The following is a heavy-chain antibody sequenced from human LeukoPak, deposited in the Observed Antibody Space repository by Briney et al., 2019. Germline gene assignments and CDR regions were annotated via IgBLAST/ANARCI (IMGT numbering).Heavy chain of an antibody. J-gene: IGHJ5*02. Sequence: SETLSLTCTVYGGSFSGYYWSWIRQPPGKGLEWIGEINHSGSTNYNPSLKSRVTISVDTSKNQFSLKLSSVTAADTAVYYCARRGVVPRGWFDPWGQGTLVTVSS. V-gene: IGHV4-34*01. CDR1: GGSFSGYY. CDR3: ARRGVVPRGWFDP. CDR2: INHSGST. D-gene: IGHD3-22*01.